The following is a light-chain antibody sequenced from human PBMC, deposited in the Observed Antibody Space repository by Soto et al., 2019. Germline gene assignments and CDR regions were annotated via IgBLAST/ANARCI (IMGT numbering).Light chain of an antibody. CDR2: DAS. Sequence: EIVMTQSPASLSVSPGERAALSCRASQSVGRNLAWYQQKPGQAPRLLIYDASTRAPGIPARFSGRGSGADFTLTISSLEPEDFAVYYCQQRSDSITFGQGTRLEIK. CDR1: QSVGRN. J-gene: IGKJ5*01. CDR3: QQRSDSIT. V-gene: IGKV3-11*01.